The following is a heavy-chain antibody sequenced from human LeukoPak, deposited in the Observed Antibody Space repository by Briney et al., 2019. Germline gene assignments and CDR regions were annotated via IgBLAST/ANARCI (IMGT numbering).Heavy chain of an antibody. CDR2: INPNSGGT. D-gene: IGHD3-3*01. CDR3: ARDTTLEWHIKSWFDP. Sequence: ASVKVSCKASGYTFTGYYMHWVRQAPGQGLEWMGWINPNSGGTNYAQKFQGRVTMTRGTSISTAYMELSRLRSDDTAVYYCARDTTLEWHIKSWFDPWGQGTLVTVSS. CDR1: GYTFTGYY. V-gene: IGHV1-2*02. J-gene: IGHJ5*02.